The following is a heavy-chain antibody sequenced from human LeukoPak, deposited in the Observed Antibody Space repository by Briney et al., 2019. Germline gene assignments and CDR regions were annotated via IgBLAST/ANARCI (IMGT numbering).Heavy chain of an antibody. D-gene: IGHD4/OR15-4a*01. CDR1: GFTFSSYE. CDR2: ISSSGSTI. Sequence: GGSLRLSCAASGFTFSSYEMNWVRQAPGKGLEWVSYISSSGSTIYYADSVKGRFTISRDNSKNTLYLQMNSLRAEDTAVYYCARRAGAYSHPYDYWGQGTLVTVSS. V-gene: IGHV3-48*03. J-gene: IGHJ4*02. CDR3: ARRAGAYSHPYDY.